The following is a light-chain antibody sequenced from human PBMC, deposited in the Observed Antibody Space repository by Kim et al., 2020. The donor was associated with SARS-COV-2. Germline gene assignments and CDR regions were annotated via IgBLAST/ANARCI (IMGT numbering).Light chain of an antibody. V-gene: IGKV1-5*01. CDR3: QQYNTYSWT. J-gene: IGKJ1*01. Sequence: ASVGDRVTITCRASQSISTWLAWYQQKPGKAPNLLIYDASSLESGVPSRFSGSGSGTEFTLTISSLQPDDFASYYCQQYNTYSWTFGQGTTVEIK. CDR1: QSISTW. CDR2: DAS.